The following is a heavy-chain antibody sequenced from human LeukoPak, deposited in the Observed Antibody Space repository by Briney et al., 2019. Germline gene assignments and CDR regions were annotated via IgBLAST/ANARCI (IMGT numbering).Heavy chain of an antibody. CDR1: GGTFSSYA. CDR3: AKVAVWNWFDP. V-gene: IGHV1-69*06. CDR2: IIPIFGTA. Sequence: GASVKVSCKASGGTFSSYAISWVRQAPGQGLEWMGGIIPIFGTANYAQKFQGRVTITADKSTSTAYMELSSLRSEDTVVYYCAKVAVWNWFDPWGQGTLVTVSS. J-gene: IGHJ5*02.